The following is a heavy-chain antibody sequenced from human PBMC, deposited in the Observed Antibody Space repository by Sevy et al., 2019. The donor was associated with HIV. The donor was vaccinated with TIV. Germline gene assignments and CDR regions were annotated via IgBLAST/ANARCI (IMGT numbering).Heavy chain of an antibody. J-gene: IGHJ4*02. CDR3: ARKYDSSGYFDY. CDR2: LSYDERNK. D-gene: IGHD3-22*01. CDR1: GYIFSSYG. Sequence: GGSLRLSCAASGYIFSSYGIHWVRQAPGKGLEWVAFLSYDERNKYYADSVKGRFTISRDDSKNSLYLQLNSLRAEDTAIYYCARKYDSSGYFDYWGQGTLVTVSS. V-gene: IGHV3-30*03.